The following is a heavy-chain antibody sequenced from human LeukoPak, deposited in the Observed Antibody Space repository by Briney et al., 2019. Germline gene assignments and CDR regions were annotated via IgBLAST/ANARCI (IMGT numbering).Heavy chain of an antibody. CDR1: GYTFTDNY. D-gene: IGHD1-26*01. J-gene: IGHJ4*02. CDR3: ARAVGLSHFDY. V-gene: IGHV1-2*02. Sequence: ASVKVSCKASGYTFTDNYIHWVRQAHGQGLEWMGWINPNSGGTTYAQKFQGRVTMTRDTSISTAYMELSSLRSEGMAVYYCARAVGLSHFDYWGQGTLVTVSS. CDR2: INPNSGGT.